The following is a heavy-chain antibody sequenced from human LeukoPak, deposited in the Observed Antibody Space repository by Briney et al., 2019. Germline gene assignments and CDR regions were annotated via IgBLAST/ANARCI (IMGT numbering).Heavy chain of an antibody. V-gene: IGHV4-34*01. CDR1: GGSFSGYY. J-gene: IGHJ4*02. CDR2: INHSGST. CDR3: ARTYGDYFDY. Sequence: KPSETLSLTCAVYGGSFSGYYWSWIRQPPGKGLEWIGEINHSGSTNYNPSLKSRVTISVDTSKNQFSLKLSSVTAADTAVYYCARTYGDYFDYWGQGTLVTVSS. D-gene: IGHD4-17*01.